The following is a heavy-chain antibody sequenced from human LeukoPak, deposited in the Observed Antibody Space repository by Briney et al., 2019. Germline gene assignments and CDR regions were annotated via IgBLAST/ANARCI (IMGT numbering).Heavy chain of an antibody. CDR1: GGSISSGGYY. CDR3: ARQGGWDSSGYYQIDY. J-gene: IGHJ4*02. D-gene: IGHD3-22*01. Sequence: SQTLSLTCTVSGGSISSGGYYWSWIRQHPGKGLEWIGYIYYSGSTYYNPSLKSRVTISVDTSKNQFSLKLSSVTAADTAVYYCARQGGWDSSGYYQIDYWGQGTLVTVSS. CDR2: IYYSGST. V-gene: IGHV4-31*03.